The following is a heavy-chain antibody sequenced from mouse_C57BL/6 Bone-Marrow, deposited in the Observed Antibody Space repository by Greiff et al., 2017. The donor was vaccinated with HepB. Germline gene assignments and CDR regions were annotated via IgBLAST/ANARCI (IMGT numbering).Heavy chain of an antibody. Sequence: QVQLQQSGAELARPGASVKMSCKASGYTFTSYTMHWVKQRPGQGLEWIGYINPSSGYTKYNQKFKDKATLTADKSSSKAYMQLSSLTSEDSAVYYCARSEAYYGNLAWFAYWGQGTLVTVSA. CDR2: INPSSGYT. CDR1: GYTFTSYT. CDR3: ARSEAYYGNLAWFAY. J-gene: IGHJ3*01. D-gene: IGHD2-10*01. V-gene: IGHV1-4*01.